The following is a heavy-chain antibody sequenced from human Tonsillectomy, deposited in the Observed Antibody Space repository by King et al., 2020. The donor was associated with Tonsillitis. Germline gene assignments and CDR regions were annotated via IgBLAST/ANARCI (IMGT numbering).Heavy chain of an antibody. CDR2: INPNGRLT. CDR3: TIDVTMVHTGPAFAG. V-gene: IGHV3-74*01. J-gene: IGHJ4*02. CDR1: GFTFSSYW. Sequence: VQLVESGGGLVQPGGSLRLSCAASGFTFSSYWMHWVRQGAGKDLAWVSSINPNGRLTSYGDSVKGRFTISRDNAKYTVYLQMNSRGAEETAIYYCTIDVTMVHTGPAFAGWGQGTLVTVSS. D-gene: IGHD3-10*01.